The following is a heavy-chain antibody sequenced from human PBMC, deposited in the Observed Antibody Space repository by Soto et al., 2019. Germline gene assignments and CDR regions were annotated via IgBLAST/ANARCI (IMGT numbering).Heavy chain of an antibody. D-gene: IGHD3-10*01. CDR3: VLWPPYYFDY. CDR2: ISGSGGIT. Sequence: EVQLLESGGGLVQPGVSLRRSCAASGFTFSSYAMSWVRQAPGKGLEWVSAISGSGGITYYADSVKGRFTISRDNSNNTLYLQMNSLRAEDTAVYYCVLWPPYYFDYWGQGTLVTVSS. J-gene: IGHJ4*02. V-gene: IGHV3-23*01. CDR1: GFTFSSYA.